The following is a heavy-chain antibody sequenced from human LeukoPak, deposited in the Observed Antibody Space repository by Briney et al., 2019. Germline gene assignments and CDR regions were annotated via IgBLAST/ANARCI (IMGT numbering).Heavy chain of an antibody. Sequence: GESLQISCQGSGYSFTSYWISWVRQMPGKGLEWMGRIDPSDSYTNYSPSFQGHVTISADKSISTAYLQWSSLKASDTAMYYCACTTAAKNYYYYYGMDVWGQGTTVTVSS. CDR3: ACTTAAKNYYYYYGMDV. CDR2: IDPSDSYT. CDR1: GYSFTSYW. J-gene: IGHJ6*02. V-gene: IGHV5-10-1*01. D-gene: IGHD2-2*01.